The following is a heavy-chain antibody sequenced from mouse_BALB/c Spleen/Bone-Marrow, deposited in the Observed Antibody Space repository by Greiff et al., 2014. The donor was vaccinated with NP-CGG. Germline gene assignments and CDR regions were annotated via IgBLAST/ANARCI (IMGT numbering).Heavy chain of an antibody. J-gene: IGHJ2*01. CDR3: ARTHYYGWFDY. Sequence: DVKLQESGLSLVKPSQTLSLTCSVTGDSITSGYWNWIRKFPGNKLEYMGFISYSGGTYYNPSLRSRISITRDTSKNQYYLHLNSVTTEDTATYYCARTHYYGWFDYWGQGTTLTVSS. CDR2: ISYSGGT. D-gene: IGHD1-2*01. V-gene: IGHV3-8*02. CDR1: GDSITSGY.